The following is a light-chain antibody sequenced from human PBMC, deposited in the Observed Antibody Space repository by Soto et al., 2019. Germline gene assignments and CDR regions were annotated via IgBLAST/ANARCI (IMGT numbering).Light chain of an antibody. CDR3: QQYNNWPFT. V-gene: IGKV3-15*01. J-gene: IGKJ3*01. CDR1: QSISSN. Sequence: EIVMTQSPATLSVSPGERATLSCRASQSISSNLAWYQQKPGQAPRLLIYGASTRAIGIPASFSGSGSGTEFTLTISSLQSEDFAVYYCQQYNNWPFTFGLGTKVDIK. CDR2: GAS.